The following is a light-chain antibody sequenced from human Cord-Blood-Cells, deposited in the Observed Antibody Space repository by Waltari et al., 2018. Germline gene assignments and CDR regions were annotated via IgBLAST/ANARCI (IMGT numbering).Light chain of an antibody. V-gene: IGLV2-14*03. Sequence: QSALTQPASVSGSPGQSITISCTGTSSDVGGYNYVSLYQQHPGNAPKLMIYDVSNRPSGVCYRFSGSKSGNTASLTISGLQAEDEADYYCSSYTSSSTYVFGTGTKVTVL. J-gene: IGLJ1*01. CDR3: SSYTSSSTYV. CDR2: DVS. CDR1: SSDVGGYNY.